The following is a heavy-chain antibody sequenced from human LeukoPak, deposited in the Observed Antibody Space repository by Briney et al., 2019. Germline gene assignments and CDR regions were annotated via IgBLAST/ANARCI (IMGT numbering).Heavy chain of an antibody. J-gene: IGHJ3*02. D-gene: IGHD5-18*01. CDR2: IKTKTNGGTA. CDR1: GFTFSNAW. CDR3: ATEGFTYGYHGIDI. V-gene: IGHV3-15*01. Sequence: PGGSLRLSCAASGFTFSNAWMSWVRRAPGKGLDWVGRIKTKTNGGTADYSPPVKGRFTISRDDSKNTLYLQMNSLKTDDTAVYYCATEGFTYGYHGIDIWGQRTIVTVSS.